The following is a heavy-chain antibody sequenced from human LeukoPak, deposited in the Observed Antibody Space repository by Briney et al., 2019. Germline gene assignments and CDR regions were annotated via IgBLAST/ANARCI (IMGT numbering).Heavy chain of an antibody. J-gene: IGHJ4*02. CDR3: AKEGAAEVIPFDY. CDR2: IKRDGSDK. Sequence: GGSLRLSCAASGFTFSNYWMSWVRQAPGKGLEWVANIKRDGSDKYYVDSVKGRFTISRDNAKNTLYLQMNSLRAEDTAVYYCAKEGAAEVIPFDYWGQGTLVTVSS. CDR1: GFTFSNYW. V-gene: IGHV3-7*03. D-gene: IGHD1-26*01.